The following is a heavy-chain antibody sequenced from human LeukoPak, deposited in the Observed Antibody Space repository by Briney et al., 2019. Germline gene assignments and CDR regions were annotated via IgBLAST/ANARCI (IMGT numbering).Heavy chain of an antibody. CDR2: ISSRNNYI. J-gene: IGHJ4*02. D-gene: IGHD4-17*01. CDR3: ASGLTVTLFDY. CDR1: GFTFSSYS. Sequence: PGGSLRLSRAASGFTFSSYSMSWVRQAPGKGLEWVSSISSRNNYIYDADSVKGRFTISRDNAKNTLYLQMNSLRAGDAAVYYCASGLTVTLFDYWGQGTLVTVSS. V-gene: IGHV3-21*01.